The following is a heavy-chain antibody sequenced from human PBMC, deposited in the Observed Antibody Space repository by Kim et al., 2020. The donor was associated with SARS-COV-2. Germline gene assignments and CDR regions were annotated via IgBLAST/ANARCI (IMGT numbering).Heavy chain of an antibody. CDR3: ARAGGAAGDYFDY. D-gene: IGHD6-13*01. V-gene: IGHV4-59*01. J-gene: IGHJ4*02. Sequence: SRPASTSPVTRSVDTSKNQCSLKLSSVTAADTAVYYCARAGGAAGDYFDYWGQGTLVTVSS.